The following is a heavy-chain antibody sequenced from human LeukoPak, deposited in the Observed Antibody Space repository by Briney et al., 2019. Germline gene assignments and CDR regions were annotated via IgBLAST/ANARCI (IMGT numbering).Heavy chain of an antibody. V-gene: IGHV3-23*01. Sequence: GGSLRLSCAASGFTFSSYAINWVRQAPGKGLEWVSSISGSGGRIYYADSVKGRFTISRDNSNNTLYLQMNSLRAEDTTVYYCAELGITMIGGVWGKGTTVTISS. CDR1: GFTFSSYA. J-gene: IGHJ6*04. CDR2: ISGSGGRI. CDR3: AELGITMIGGV. D-gene: IGHD3-10*02.